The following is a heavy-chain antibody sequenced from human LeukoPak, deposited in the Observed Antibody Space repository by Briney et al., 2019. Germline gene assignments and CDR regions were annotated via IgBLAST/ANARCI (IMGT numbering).Heavy chain of an antibody. CDR3: ARDGGYSSSPAFDY. V-gene: IGHV4-39*07. CDR1: GGSISSSSYY. D-gene: IGHD6-13*01. J-gene: IGHJ4*02. Sequence: SETLSLTCTVSGGSISSSSYYWGWIRQPPGKGLEWIGSIYYSGSTYYNPSLKSRVTISVDTSKNQFSLKLSSVTAADTAVYYCARDGGYSSSPAFDYWGQGTLVTVSS. CDR2: IYYSGST.